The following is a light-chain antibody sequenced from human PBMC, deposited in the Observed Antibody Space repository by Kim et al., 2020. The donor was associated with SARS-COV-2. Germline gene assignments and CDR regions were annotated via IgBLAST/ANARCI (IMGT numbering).Light chain of an antibody. CDR2: DAS. CDR1: QSVNSY. CDR3: HQRSNWPLT. V-gene: IGKV3-11*01. J-gene: IGKJ4*01. Sequence: SSPEERATLSCRASQSVNSYLAWYQQKPGQAPRLLIYDASNRATGIPARFSGSGSGTDFTLTISSLEPEDFAVYYCHQRSNWPLTFGGGTKVDIK.